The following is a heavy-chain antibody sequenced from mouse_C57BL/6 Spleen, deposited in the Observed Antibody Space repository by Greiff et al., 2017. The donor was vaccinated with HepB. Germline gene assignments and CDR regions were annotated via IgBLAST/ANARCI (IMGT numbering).Heavy chain of an antibody. J-gene: IGHJ2*01. Sequence: EVKLVESGGGLVQPGGSLKLSCAASGFTFSDYYMYWVRQTPEKRLEWVAYISNGGGSTYYPDTVKGRFTISRDNAKNTLYLQMSRLKSEDTAMYYCARHHYKGYFYYWGQGTTLTVSS. CDR3: ARHHYKGYFYY. D-gene: IGHD2-12*01. CDR2: ISNGGGST. V-gene: IGHV5-12*01. CDR1: GFTFSDYY.